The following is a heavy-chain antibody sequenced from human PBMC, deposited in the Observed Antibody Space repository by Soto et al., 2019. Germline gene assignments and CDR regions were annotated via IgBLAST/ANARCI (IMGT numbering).Heavy chain of an antibody. D-gene: IGHD3-3*01. Sequence: SDTLSLSCAVSGLSISSGGYSLSWLRQPPGKGLEWIGYIYHSGSTYYNPSLKSRVTISVDTSKNQFSLKLSSVTAADTAVYYCARCPRITIFGVVRRSLRFMDVWGQGTTVTVSS. CDR2: IYHSGST. CDR1: GLSISSGGYS. J-gene: IGHJ6*02. CDR3: ARCPRITIFGVVRRSLRFMDV. V-gene: IGHV4-30-2*05.